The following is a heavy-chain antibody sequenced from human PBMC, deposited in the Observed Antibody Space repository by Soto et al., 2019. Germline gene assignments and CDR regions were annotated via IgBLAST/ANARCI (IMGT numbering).Heavy chain of an antibody. CDR2: ISGNGANT. J-gene: IGHJ5*02. Sequence: GGSLRLSCAASGFTFSNYAMNWVRQAPGKGLEWVSAISGNGANTYYAESVKGRFTLSRENSKNTLYLQMNSLRAEDTAVYYCASADYFYDSNGYSGPLKSWGQGTLVTVSS. D-gene: IGHD3-22*01. V-gene: IGHV3-23*01. CDR1: GFTFSNYA. CDR3: ASADYFYDSNGYSGPLKS.